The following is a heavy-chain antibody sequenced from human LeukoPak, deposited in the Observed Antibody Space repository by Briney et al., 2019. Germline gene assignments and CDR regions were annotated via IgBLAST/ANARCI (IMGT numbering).Heavy chain of an antibody. J-gene: IGHJ5*02. CDR2: MNPNSGNT. CDR3: ARGSYYYDSSGYSQLWFDP. V-gene: IGHV1-8*01. Sequence: GASVKVSCKASGYTFTSYDINWVRQATGQGLEWMGWMNPNSGNTGYAQKFQGRVTMTRNTFISTAYMELSSLRSEDTAVYYCARGSYYYDSSGYSQLWFDPWGQGTLVTVSS. CDR1: GYTFTSYD. D-gene: IGHD3-22*01.